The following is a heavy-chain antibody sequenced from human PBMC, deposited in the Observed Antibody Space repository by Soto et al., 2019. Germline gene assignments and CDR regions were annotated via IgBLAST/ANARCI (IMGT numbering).Heavy chain of an antibody. Sequence: GASVKVSCKASGGTFSSYAISWVRQAPGQGLEWMGGIIPILGTANYAQKFQGRVTITADESTSTAYMELSSLRSEDTAVYYCARSSYDILTGSHGGSWFDPWGQGTLVTVSS. CDR1: GGTFSSYA. J-gene: IGHJ5*02. D-gene: IGHD3-9*01. V-gene: IGHV1-69*13. CDR2: IIPILGTA. CDR3: ARSSYDILTGSHGGSWFDP.